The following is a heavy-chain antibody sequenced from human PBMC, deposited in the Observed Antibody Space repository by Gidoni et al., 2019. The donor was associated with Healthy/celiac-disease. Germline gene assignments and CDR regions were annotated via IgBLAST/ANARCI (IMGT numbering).Heavy chain of an antibody. D-gene: IGHD6-19*01. CDR2: IYYSGST. Sequence: QLQLQESGAGLVKPSATLSLTCTVPGGPISSRSYYWGWIRQPPGKGLEWIGIIYYSGSTYYNPSLKSRVTISVDTSKNQFSLKLSSVTAADTAVYYCARMQWLVLDYWGQGTLVTVSS. V-gene: IGHV4-39*01. J-gene: IGHJ4*02. CDR1: GGPISSRSYY. CDR3: ARMQWLVLDY.